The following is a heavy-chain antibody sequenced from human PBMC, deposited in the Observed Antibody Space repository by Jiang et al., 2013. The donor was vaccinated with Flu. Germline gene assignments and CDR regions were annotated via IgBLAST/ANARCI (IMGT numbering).Heavy chain of an antibody. D-gene: IGHD6-19*01. Sequence: SYGISWVRQAPGQGLEWMGWISAYNGNTNYAQKLQGRVTMTTDTSTSTAYMELRSLRSDDTAVYYCARWAVAGPLYYYYMDVWGKGTTVTVSS. V-gene: IGHV1-18*01. CDR3: ARWAVAGPLYYYYMDV. CDR2: ISAYNGNT. J-gene: IGHJ6*03. CDR1: SYG.